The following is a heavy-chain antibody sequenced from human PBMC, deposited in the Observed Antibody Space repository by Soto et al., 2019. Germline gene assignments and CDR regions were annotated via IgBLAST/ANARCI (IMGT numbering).Heavy chain of an antibody. CDR1: GGSISSGDYY. CDR3: AVLGYYDSSGYYLARTNEFYQI. Sequence: QVQLQESGPGLVKPSQTLSLTCTVSGGSISSGDYYWSWIRQPPGKGLEWIGYIYYSGSTYYNPSLQRRVPISVDTSKIQFFLKVSSVTGAGTAVYYCAVLGYYDSSGYYLARTNEFYQIWCQSTLLTVA. J-gene: IGHJ1*01. CDR2: IYYSGST. V-gene: IGHV4-30-4*01. D-gene: IGHD3-22*01.